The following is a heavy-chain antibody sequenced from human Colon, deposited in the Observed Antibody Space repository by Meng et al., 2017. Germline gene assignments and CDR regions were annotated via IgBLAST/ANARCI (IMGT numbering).Heavy chain of an antibody. CDR1: GFTFSSHA. J-gene: IGHJ4*02. CDR2: ISGSGGRT. CDR3: ARRRRDGYNSEIDS. Sequence: VQLVESGGGLVQPGGSLRLSWAASGFTFSSHAMNWVRQAPGRGLEWVSGISGSGGRTDYADSVKGRFTTSRDNSNNMLYLQMSSLRAEDTAIYYCARRRRDGYNSEIDSWGQGTLVTVSS. D-gene: IGHD5-24*01. V-gene: IGHV3-23*04.